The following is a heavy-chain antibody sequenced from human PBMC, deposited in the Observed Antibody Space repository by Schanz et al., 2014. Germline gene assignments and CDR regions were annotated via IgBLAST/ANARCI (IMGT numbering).Heavy chain of an antibody. Sequence: QVQLVQSGAEVKKPGASVKVSCKASGYTFTSYGISWVRQAPGQVLEWMGKIIPVLNIAAYAQRFQDKVTITADTSTTTAYMELSGLRSEDTAVYCCTRDRLECGAECYSVEVFEIWGQGTLVIVSS. CDR3: TRDRLECGAECYSVEVFEI. CDR2: IIPVLNIA. CDR1: GYTFTSYG. D-gene: IGHD2-21*01. J-gene: IGHJ4*02. V-gene: IGHV1-69*04.